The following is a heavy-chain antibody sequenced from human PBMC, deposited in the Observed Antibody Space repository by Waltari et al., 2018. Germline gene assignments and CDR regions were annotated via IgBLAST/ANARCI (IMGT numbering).Heavy chain of an antibody. CDR2: IYYSGST. D-gene: IGHD2-15*01. CDR3: ASAGYRDAFDI. Sequence: QVQLQESGPGLVKPSETLSLTCTVSGGSIRSYYWSWIRQPPGKGLEWLGDIYYSGSTNYNPSLKSRVTISVDTSKNQFSLKLSSVTAADTAVYYCASAGYRDAFDIWGQGTMVTVSS. V-gene: IGHV4-59*01. CDR1: GGSIRSYY. J-gene: IGHJ3*02.